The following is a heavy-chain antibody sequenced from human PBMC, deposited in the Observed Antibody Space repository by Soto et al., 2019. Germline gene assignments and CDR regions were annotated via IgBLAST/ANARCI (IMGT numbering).Heavy chain of an antibody. CDR2: IIPILGIA. V-gene: IGHV1-69*04. CDR1: GGTFSSYT. CDR3: ARDGGEYCIGGSCYSFDAFDI. Sequence: SVKVSCKASGGTFSSYTISWVRQAPGQGLEWMGRIIPILGIANYAQKFQGRVTITADKSTSTAYMELSSLRSEDTAVYYCARDGGEYCIGGSCYSFDAFDIWGQGTMVTVSS. J-gene: IGHJ3*02. D-gene: IGHD2-15*01.